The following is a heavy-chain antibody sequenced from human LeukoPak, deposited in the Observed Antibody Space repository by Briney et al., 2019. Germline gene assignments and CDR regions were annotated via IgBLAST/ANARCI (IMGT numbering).Heavy chain of an antibody. CDR3: ARRLLWFGESYNWFDP. D-gene: IGHD3-10*01. CDR1: GGSISSSSYY. CDR2: IYYSGST. J-gene: IGHJ5*02. V-gene: IGHV4-39*07. Sequence: SETLSLTCTVSGGSISSSSYYWGWIRQPPGKGLEWIGSIYYSGSTYYNPSLKRRVTISVDTSKNQFSLKLSSVTAADTAVYYCARRLLWFGESYNWFDPWGQGTLVTVSS.